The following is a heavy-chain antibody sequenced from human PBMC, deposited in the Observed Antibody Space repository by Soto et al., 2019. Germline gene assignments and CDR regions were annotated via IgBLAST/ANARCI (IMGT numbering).Heavy chain of an antibody. D-gene: IGHD2-2*01. CDR1: GFTFSSYA. CDR3: ARMCSSTSCYNYYYYMDV. CDR2: ISSNGGST. J-gene: IGHJ6*03. V-gene: IGHV3-64*01. Sequence: GGSLRLSCAASGFTFSSYAMHWVRQAPGKGLEYVSAISSNGGSTYYANSVKGRFTISRDNSKNTLYLQMGSLRAEDMAVYYCARMCSSTSCYNYYYYMDVWGKGTTVTVSS.